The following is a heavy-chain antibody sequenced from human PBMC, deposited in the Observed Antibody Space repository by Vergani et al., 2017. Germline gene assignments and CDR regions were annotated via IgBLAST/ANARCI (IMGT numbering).Heavy chain of an antibody. D-gene: IGHD6-19*01. J-gene: IGHJ5*02. V-gene: IGHV4-59*11. CDR2: IHYSENT. Sequence: QVQLQESGPGLVKSSETLSLTCSVSFDSIWNLYCNWIRQPPGKGLEWIGSIHYSENTNYNPSLKTRVTISVDTSKNQFSLTLTSVPAADTAVYYCTSDTHSGQRADRWGQGILVTVTS. CDR1: FDSIWNLY. CDR3: TSDTHSGQRADR.